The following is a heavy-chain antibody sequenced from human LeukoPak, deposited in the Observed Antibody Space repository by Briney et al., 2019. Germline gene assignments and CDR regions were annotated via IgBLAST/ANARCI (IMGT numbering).Heavy chain of an antibody. CDR3: ARTPEYSSGWYLIAPFEY. D-gene: IGHD6-19*01. CDR1: GGSISSSSYY. V-gene: IGHV4-39*01. Sequence: SETLSLTCTVSGGSISSSSYYWGWIRQPPGKGLEWIGSIYYSGSTYYNPSLKSRVTISVDTSKNQFSLKLSSVTAADTAVYYCARTPEYSSGWYLIAPFEYWGQGTLVTVSS. J-gene: IGHJ4*02. CDR2: IYYSGST.